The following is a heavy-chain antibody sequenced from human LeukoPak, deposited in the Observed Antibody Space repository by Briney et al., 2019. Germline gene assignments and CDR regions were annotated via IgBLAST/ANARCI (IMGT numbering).Heavy chain of an antibody. CDR1: GYTFTSCD. J-gene: IGHJ6*03. Sequence: ASVKVSCKASGYTFTSCDINWVRQATGQGLEWMGWMNPNSGNTGYAQKFQGRVTITRNTSVSTAYMELSSLRSEDTAVYYCARGVRGWNDDGYMDVWGKGTTVTVSS. V-gene: IGHV1-8*03. D-gene: IGHD1-1*01. CDR3: ARGVRGWNDDGYMDV. CDR2: MNPNSGNT.